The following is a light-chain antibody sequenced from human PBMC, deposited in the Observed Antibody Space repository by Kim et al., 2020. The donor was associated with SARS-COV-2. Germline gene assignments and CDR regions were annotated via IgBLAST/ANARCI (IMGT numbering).Light chain of an antibody. J-gene: IGLJ1*01. CDR1: SSNIGSNT. Sequence: ELTQPPSASGTPGQRVTISCSGSSSNIGSNTVNWYQQLPGTAPKLRIYSNNQRPSGVPDRVSGPKSGTSASLAISGLQSEDEVDYYCAAWDDSLNGYVFGTGTKVTV. V-gene: IGLV1-44*01. CDR2: SNN. CDR3: AAWDDSLNGYV.